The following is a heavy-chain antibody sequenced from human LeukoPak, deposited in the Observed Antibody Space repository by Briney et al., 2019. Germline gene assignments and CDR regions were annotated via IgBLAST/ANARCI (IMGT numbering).Heavy chain of an antibody. Sequence: GGSLRLSCATSGFEFSRSWMHWVRQAPGKGLVWVSHINTDESTTNYADSLKGRFTISRDNSKNTLHLQMNNLRAEDTAVYYCAREVSGRDDYWGQGTLVTVSS. CDR1: GFEFSRSW. CDR3: AREVSGRDDY. D-gene: IGHD3-10*01. CDR2: INTDESTT. J-gene: IGHJ4*02. V-gene: IGHV3-74*01.